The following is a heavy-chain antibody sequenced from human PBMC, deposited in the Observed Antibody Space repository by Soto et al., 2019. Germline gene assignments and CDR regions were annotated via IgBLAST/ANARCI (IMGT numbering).Heavy chain of an antibody. Sequence: ASVKVSCKASGYTFTSYGISWVRQAPGQGLEWMGWISAYNGNTNYAQKLQGRVTMTTDTSTSTAYMELRSMRSDDTAVYYCARVVGCSSTSCYLWFDPWGQGTLVTAPQ. D-gene: IGHD2-2*01. V-gene: IGHV1-18*04. J-gene: IGHJ5*02. CDR2: ISAYNGNT. CDR3: ARVVGCSSTSCYLWFDP. CDR1: GYTFTSYG.